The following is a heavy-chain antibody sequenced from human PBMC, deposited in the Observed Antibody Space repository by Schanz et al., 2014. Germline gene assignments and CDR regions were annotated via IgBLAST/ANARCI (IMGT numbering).Heavy chain of an antibody. CDR1: GFNFNTYA. D-gene: IGHD1-1*01. J-gene: IGHJ4*02. CDR3: MAMGRNTSRYFDP. V-gene: IGHV3-23*04. CDR2: ITGSGSKT. Sequence: VQLVESGGGLVQPGGSLRLSCAASGFNFNTYAMSWVRQAPGKGLEWVSAITGSGSKTYYADSVKGRFTIARDNSKNTLLLQMDSLRIEDTAVYYCMAMGRNTSRYFDPWGQGTLXTVSS.